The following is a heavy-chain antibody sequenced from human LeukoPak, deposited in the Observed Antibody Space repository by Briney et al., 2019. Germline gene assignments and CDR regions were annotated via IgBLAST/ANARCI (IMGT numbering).Heavy chain of an antibody. CDR2: MNPNSGNT. Sequence: GASVNVSCKASGYTFTSYDINWVRQATGQGLEWMGWMNPNSGNTGYAQKFQGRVTITRNTSISTAYMELSSLRSEDTAVYYCARGGAWGENTNGFYNWFDPWGQGTLVTVSS. D-gene: IGHD3-16*01. CDR1: GYTFTSYD. CDR3: ARGGAWGENTNGFYNWFDP. J-gene: IGHJ5*02. V-gene: IGHV1-8*03.